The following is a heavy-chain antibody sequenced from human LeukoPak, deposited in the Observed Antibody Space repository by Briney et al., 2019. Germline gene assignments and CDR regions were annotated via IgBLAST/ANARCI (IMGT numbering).Heavy chain of an antibody. V-gene: IGHV3-11*01. CDR3: ATDGAGFDT. CDR2: INIGGTNT. J-gene: IGHJ5*02. CDR1: GFTFNDYY. Sequence: GGSLRLSCAASGFTFNDYYMSWIRQAPGKGLEWLSYINIGGTNTHYAYSVKGRFTISMDNAKKYLYLEMNNLRAEDTAVYYCATDGAGFDTWGQGVLVTVSS.